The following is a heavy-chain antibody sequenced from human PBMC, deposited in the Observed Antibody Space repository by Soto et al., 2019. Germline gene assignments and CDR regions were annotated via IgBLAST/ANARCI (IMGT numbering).Heavy chain of an antibody. V-gene: IGHV4-34*01. J-gene: IGHJ3*02. CDR2: MSHSGGT. Sequence: QVQLQQWGAGLLKPSETLSLTCAVYGGFVSSGSYYWSWIRQPPGKGLEWIGEMSHSGGTHFNPSLKSRVTISVDTSQNQFSLKMSSVTAADTALYYCARVERGTATTVVDAFDIWGRGTMVTVSS. CDR3: ARVERGTATTVVDAFDI. CDR1: GGFVSSGSYY. D-gene: IGHD1-1*01.